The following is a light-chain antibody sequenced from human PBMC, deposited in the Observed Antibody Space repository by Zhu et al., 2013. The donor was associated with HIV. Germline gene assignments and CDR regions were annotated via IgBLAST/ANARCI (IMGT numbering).Light chain of an antibody. V-gene: IGKV3-11*01. Sequence: EIVLTQSPATLSLSPGERATLSCKASQSVGNYLAWYQQKPGQAPRLLIYDAYNRATGIPGRFSGSGSGTDFTLTISSLEPDDFAVYYCQQYHDWPPWTFGQGTKVEIK. CDR3: QQYHDWPPWT. CDR1: QSVGNY. CDR2: DAY. J-gene: IGKJ1*01.